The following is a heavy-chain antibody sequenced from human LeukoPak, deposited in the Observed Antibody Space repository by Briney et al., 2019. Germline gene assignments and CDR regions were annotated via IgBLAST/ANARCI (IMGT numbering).Heavy chain of an antibody. J-gene: IGHJ4*02. CDR3: AKDEGFDWLSSDLDY. CDR1: GFTFSSYA. V-gene: IGHV3-23*01. Sequence: GGSLRLSCAASGFTFSSYAMSWVRQAPGKGLEWVSAISGSGGSTYYADSVKGRFTISRDNSKNTLYLQMNSLRAEDTAVYYCAKDEGFDWLSSDLDYWGQGTLVTVSS. CDR2: ISGSGGST. D-gene: IGHD3-9*01.